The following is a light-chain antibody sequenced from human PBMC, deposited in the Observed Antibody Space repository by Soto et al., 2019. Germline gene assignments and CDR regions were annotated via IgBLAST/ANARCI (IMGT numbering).Light chain of an antibody. V-gene: IGLV2-14*01. J-gene: IGLJ3*02. CDR1: GSDIGNYNY. CDR2: GVS. CDR3: SSYTSYTTLWV. Sequence: LTQPASVSGSPGQSITISCTGTGSDIGNYNYVSWYQQHPGKAPKLMIYGVSNRPSGVSNRFSGSKSGNAASLTISGLQAEDEADYYCSSYTSYTTLWVFGGGTKVTVL.